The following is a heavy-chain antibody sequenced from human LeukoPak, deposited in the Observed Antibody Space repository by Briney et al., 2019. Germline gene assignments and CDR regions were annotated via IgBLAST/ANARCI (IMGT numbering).Heavy chain of an antibody. CDR1: VFTFRRYE. CDR2: SNFDGSGT. Sequence: GGSLRLSHVASVFTFRRYETNWVRQAPGKGLVWVARSNFDGSGTTYADSVKGRFTISRDNAENTLYLQMNSLRAEDTAVYYCAKDFDYNLRTFYMCYDYWGQGALVTVSS. V-gene: IGHV3-74*03. J-gene: IGHJ4*02. D-gene: IGHD3-10*01. CDR3: AKDFDYNLRTFYMCYDY.